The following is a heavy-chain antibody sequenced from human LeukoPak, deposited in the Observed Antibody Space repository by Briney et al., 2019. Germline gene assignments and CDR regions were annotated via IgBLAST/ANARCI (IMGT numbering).Heavy chain of an antibody. J-gene: IGHJ6*02. CDR2: IYYSGST. CDR1: CGSIGSYY. D-gene: IGHD7-27*01. Sequence: SETLSLTCTVSCGSIGSYYWSWIGQPPGMGPESIGYIYYSGSTNYNPSLKSRVTISVDTSKNQFSLKLSSVTAADTAVYYCARTNWAWDYYYGMDVWGQGTTVTVSS. V-gene: IGHV4-59*08. CDR3: ARTNWAWDYYYGMDV.